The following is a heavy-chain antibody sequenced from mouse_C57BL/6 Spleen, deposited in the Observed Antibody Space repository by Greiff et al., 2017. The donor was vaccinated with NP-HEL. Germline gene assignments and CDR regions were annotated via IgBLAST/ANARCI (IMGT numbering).Heavy chain of an antibody. CDR2: ISYDGSN. J-gene: IGHJ1*03. CDR1: GYSITSGYY. Sequence: ESGPGLVKPSQSLSLTCSVTGYSITSGYYWNWIRQFPGNKLEWMGYISYDGSNNYNPSLKNRISITRDTSKNQFFLKLNSVTTEDTATYYCARAPHWYFDVWGTGTTVTVSS. V-gene: IGHV3-6*01. CDR3: ARAPHWYFDV.